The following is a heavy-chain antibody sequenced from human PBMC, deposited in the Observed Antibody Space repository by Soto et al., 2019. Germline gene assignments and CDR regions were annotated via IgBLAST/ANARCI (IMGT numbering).Heavy chain of an antibody. CDR3: ARGGGSYYATGNFDY. J-gene: IGHJ4*02. D-gene: IGHD1-26*01. V-gene: IGHV4-31*03. CDR2: IYYSGST. CDR1: GGSISSGGYY. Sequence: ILSLTCTVSGGSISSGGYYWSWIRQQLGKGLEWIGYIYYSGSTYYNPSLKSRVTISVDTSKNQFSLKLSSVTAADTAVYYCARGGGSYYATGNFDYWGQGTLVTVSS.